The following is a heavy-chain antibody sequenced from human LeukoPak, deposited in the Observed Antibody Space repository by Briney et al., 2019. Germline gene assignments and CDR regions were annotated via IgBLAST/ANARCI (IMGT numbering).Heavy chain of an antibody. CDR2: IKQDGSEK. J-gene: IGHJ1*01. V-gene: IGHV3-7*01. D-gene: IGHD2-21*01. CDR1: GFTFSSYW. Sequence: GGSLRLSCAASGFTFSSYWMSWVRQAPGKGLEWVANIKQDGSEKYYVDSVKGRFTISRDNAKNSLYLQMNSLRAEDTAVYYCARGDPYCGGDCYLTPYFQHWGQGTLVTVSS. CDR3: ARGDPYCGGDCYLTPYFQH.